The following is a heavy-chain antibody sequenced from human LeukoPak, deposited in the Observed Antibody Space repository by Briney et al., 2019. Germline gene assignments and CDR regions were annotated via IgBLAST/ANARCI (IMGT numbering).Heavy chain of an antibody. D-gene: IGHD4-17*01. Sequence: GGSLRLSCAASGFTFSSYSMNWARQAPGKGLEWVSYISYSSSTIYYADSVKGRFTISRDNAKNSLYLQMDSLRAEDTAVYYCARDRLHYGEYEKTFDYWGQGTLVTVSS. CDR2: ISYSSSTI. CDR3: ARDRLHYGEYEKTFDY. J-gene: IGHJ4*02. CDR1: GFTFSSYS. V-gene: IGHV3-48*01.